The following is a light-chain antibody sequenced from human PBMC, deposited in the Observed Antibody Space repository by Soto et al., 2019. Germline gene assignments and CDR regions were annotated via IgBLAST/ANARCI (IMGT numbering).Light chain of an antibody. Sequence: QSALTQPASVSGSPGQSITISCTGTSSDVGGYNYVSWYQHHPGKAPKLMIYEVTNRPSGVSNRFAGSKSGNTASLTISGLQAEDEADYYCSSNTRSSTVVFGGGTKGTVL. CDR3: SSNTRSSTVV. CDR2: EVT. CDR1: SSDVGGYNY. V-gene: IGLV2-14*01. J-gene: IGLJ2*01.